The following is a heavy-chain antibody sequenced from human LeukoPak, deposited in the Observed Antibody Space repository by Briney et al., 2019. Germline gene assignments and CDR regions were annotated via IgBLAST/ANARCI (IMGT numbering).Heavy chain of an antibody. CDR2: IIPILGIA. CDR1: GGTFSSYA. J-gene: IGHJ3*02. V-gene: IGHV1-69*04. CDR3: ARDPAGYYYDSSGYSTLDI. Sequence: ASVKVSCKASGGTFSSYAISWVRQAPGQGLEWMGRIIPILGIANYAQKFQGRVTITADKSTSTAYMELSSLRSEDTAVYYCARDPAGYYYDSSGYSTLDIWGQGTMVTVSS. D-gene: IGHD3-22*01.